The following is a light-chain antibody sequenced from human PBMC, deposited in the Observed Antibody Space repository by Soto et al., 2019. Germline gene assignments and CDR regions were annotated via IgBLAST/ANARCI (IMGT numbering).Light chain of an antibody. V-gene: IGLV2-14*01. CDR2: EVS. Sequence: QSALTQPASVSASPGQSITISCTGTSSDIGGYDYVSWYQQHPGKAPTVLIYEVSNRPSGVSNRFSGSKSGNTASLTISGLHAEDEADYYCSSYTSSITLVVFGGGTKLTVL. CDR1: SSDIGGYDY. J-gene: IGLJ2*01. CDR3: SSYTSSITLVV.